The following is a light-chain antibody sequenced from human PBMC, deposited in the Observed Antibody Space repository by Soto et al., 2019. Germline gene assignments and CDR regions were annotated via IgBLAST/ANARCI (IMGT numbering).Light chain of an antibody. J-gene: IGKJ4*01. Sequence: EIVLTQSPGTLSLSPGERATLSCRASQSVSSSYLAWYQQKPGQAPRLLIYGAFSSATGIPDRFSGSGSGTDFTLTISTLEPEDFAVYYCQHYGSLVLTFGGGTKVEIK. CDR3: QHYGSLVLT. CDR2: GAF. V-gene: IGKV3-20*01. CDR1: QSVSSSY.